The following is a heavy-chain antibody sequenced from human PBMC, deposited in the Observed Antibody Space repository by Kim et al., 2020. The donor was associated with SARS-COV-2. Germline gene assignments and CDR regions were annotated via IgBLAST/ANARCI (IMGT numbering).Heavy chain of an antibody. CDR3: ARVGYSYGSTDY. CDR2: MNPNSGNT. V-gene: IGHV1-8*01. Sequence: ASVKVSCKASGYTFTSYDINWVRQATGQGLEWMGWMNPNSGNTGYAQKFQGRVTMTRNTSISTAYMELSSLRSEDTAVYYCARVGYSYGSTDYWGQGTLVTVSS. CDR1: GYTFTSYD. J-gene: IGHJ4*02. D-gene: IGHD5-18*01.